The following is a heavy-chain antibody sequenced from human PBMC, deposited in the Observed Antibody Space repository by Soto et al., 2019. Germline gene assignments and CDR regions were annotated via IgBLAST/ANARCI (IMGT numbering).Heavy chain of an antibody. D-gene: IGHD6-13*01. CDR3: AKGGRTWYGFDS. V-gene: IGHV3-23*01. CDR1: DFIFSNYV. Sequence: RVSLILSCEGSDFIFSNYVLSWVRPAPGKRLEWVAGISDSGTITNYPDSVRGRFTISKDNSRRMVYLQMDSLRADDTAVYFCAKGGRTWYGFDSLGQGILVTVSS. J-gene: IGHJ4*02. CDR2: ISDSGTIT.